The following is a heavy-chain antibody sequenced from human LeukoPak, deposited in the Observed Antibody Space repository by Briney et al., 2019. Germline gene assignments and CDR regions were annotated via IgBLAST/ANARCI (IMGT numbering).Heavy chain of an antibody. CDR2: IYYSGST. CDR1: GGSISSSSYY. J-gene: IGHJ4*02. V-gene: IGHV4-39*07. D-gene: IGHD4-17*01. CDR3: ARDLGTVTTEGNY. Sequence: SETLSLTCTVSGGSISSSSYYWGWIRQPPGKGLEWIGSIYYSGSTYYNPSLKSRVTISVDTSKNQFSLKLSSVTAADTAVYYCARDLGTVTTEGNYWGQGTLVTVSS.